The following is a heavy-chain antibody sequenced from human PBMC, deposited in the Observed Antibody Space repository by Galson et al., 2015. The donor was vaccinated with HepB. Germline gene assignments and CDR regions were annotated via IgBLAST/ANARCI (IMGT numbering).Heavy chain of an antibody. CDR3: ARVSRSDGYNSLHFDY. D-gene: IGHD5-24*01. CDR1: GGTFSSYT. CDR2: IIPILGIA. V-gene: IGHV1-69*02. Sequence: SVKVSCKASGGTFSSYTISWVRQAPGQGLEWMGRIIPILGIANYAQKFQGRVTITADKSTSTAYMELSSLRSEDTAVYYCARVSRSDGYNSLHFDYWGQGTLVTVSS. J-gene: IGHJ4*02.